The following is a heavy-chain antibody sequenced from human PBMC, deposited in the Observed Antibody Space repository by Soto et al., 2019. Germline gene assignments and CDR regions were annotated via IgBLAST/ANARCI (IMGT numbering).Heavy chain of an antibody. CDR1: GGSITSSY. J-gene: IGHJ6*02. CDR2: IYDTGISGYTPST. Sequence: PLSLTCTVSGGSITSSYWSWIRRPPGKGLELIAYIYDTGISGYTPSTSYNPSLKSRVTMSVDTSKSQFSLKLTSVTAADTAVYYCARGEDAFFYYGLDVWGQGSTVNVSS. CDR3: ARGEDAFFYYGLDV. V-gene: IGHV4-59*01.